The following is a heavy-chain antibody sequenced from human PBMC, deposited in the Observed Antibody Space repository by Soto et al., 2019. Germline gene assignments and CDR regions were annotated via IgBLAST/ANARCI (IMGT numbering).Heavy chain of an antibody. CDR2: TNPKSGYT. Sequence: QVQLVQSGAEVKKPGASVKVSCNTSGYTFTNYDINWVRQATGQGLEWMGWTNPKSGYTGSAQKFQGRVTMTRDSSIRTAYMELHSLTSEDTAVYYCARTAGDLDYWGQGTLITVSS. CDR3: ARTAGDLDY. V-gene: IGHV1-8*01. CDR1: GYTFTNYD. J-gene: IGHJ4*02. D-gene: IGHD4-17*01.